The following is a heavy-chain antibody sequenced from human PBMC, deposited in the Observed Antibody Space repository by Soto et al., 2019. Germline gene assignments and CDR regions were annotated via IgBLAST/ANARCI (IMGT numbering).Heavy chain of an antibody. J-gene: IGHJ4*02. D-gene: IGHD2-21*02. CDR1: GDSINNRSYY. CDR2: IYYSGST. Sequence: SETLSLTCTVTGDSINNRSYYWVWIRQPPGKGLEWIGSIYYSGSTYNNPSLKSRVSMSVDTSKNQFSLKLRSVTAADTALYYCARQRTSVVTQAYFDSWGQGSLVTVSS. V-gene: IGHV4-39*01. CDR3: ARQRTSVVTQAYFDS.